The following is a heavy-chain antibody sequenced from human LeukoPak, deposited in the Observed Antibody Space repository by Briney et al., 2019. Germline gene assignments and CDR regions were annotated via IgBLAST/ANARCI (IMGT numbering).Heavy chain of an antibody. CDR2: MNPNSGNP. D-gene: IGHD2-2*01. CDR3: ARGGEYCSSTSCPTGPANWFDP. Sequence: GASVKVSCKASGYTFTSYDINWVRQATGQGLEWMGWMNPNSGNPGYAQKFQGRVTMTRNTSISTAYMELSSLRSEDTAVYYCARGGEYCSSTSCPTGPANWFDPWGQGTLVTVSS. J-gene: IGHJ5*02. V-gene: IGHV1-8*01. CDR1: GYTFTSYD.